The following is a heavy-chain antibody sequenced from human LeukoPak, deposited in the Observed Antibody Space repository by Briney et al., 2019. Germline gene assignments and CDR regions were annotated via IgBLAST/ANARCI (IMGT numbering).Heavy chain of an antibody. CDR2: IIPIFGTA. CDR3: ARVETSMVRGVSSDYYYMDV. CDR1: GGTFSSYA. V-gene: IGHV1-69*13. Sequence: SVKVSCKASGGTFSSYAISWVRQAPGQGLEWMGGIIPIFGTANYAQKFQGRVTITADESTSTAYMELSSLRSEDTAVYYCARVETSMVRGVSSDYYYMDVWGKGTTVTISS. D-gene: IGHD3-10*01. J-gene: IGHJ6*03.